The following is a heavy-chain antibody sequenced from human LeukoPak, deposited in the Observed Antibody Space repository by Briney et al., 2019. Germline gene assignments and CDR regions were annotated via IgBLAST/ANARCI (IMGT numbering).Heavy chain of an antibody. CDR2: IYYSGST. D-gene: IGHD3-22*01. J-gene: IGHJ3*02. Sequence: TSETLSPTCTVSGGSISSYYWSWIRQPPGKGLEWIGYIYYSGSTNYNPSLKSRVTISVDTSKNQFSLKLSSVTAADTAVYFCARGPYSYDSSGAFDIWGQGTMVTVSS. CDR3: ARGPYSYDSSGAFDI. CDR1: GGSISSYY. V-gene: IGHV4-59*08.